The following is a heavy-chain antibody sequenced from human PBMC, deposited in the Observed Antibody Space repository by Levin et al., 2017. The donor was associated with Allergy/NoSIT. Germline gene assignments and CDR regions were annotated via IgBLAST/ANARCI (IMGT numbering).Heavy chain of an antibody. CDR3: ARDLNWNYGVEFDY. Sequence: GESLKISCAASGFTFSTYWMSWVRQAPGKGLEWVANIKQDGSEKYYVDSVKGRFTISRDNAKNSLYLQMNSLRAEDTAVYYCARDLNWNYGVEFDYWGQGTLVTVSS. CDR2: IKQDGSEK. CDR1: GFTFSTYW. D-gene: IGHD1-7*01. J-gene: IGHJ4*02. V-gene: IGHV3-7*01.